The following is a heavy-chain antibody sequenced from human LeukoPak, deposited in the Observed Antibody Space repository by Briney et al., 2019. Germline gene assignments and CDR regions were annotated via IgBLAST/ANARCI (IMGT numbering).Heavy chain of an antibody. D-gene: IGHD3-22*01. CDR2: MNPNSGNT. CDR3: ARGLGSLGGGYYF. J-gene: IGHJ4*02. Sequence: ASVTVSCKASGYTFTSYGISWVRQAPGQGLEWMGWMNPNSGNTGYAQKFQGRVTITRNTSISTAYMELSSLRSEDTAVYYCARGLGSLGGGYYFWGQGTLVTVSS. CDR1: GYTFTSYG. V-gene: IGHV1-8*03.